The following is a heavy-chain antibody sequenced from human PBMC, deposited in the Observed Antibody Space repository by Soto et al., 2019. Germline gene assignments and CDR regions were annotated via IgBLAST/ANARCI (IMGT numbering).Heavy chain of an antibody. V-gene: IGHV1-69*01. CDR2: VIPVFGTP. Sequence: QVQLVQSGAEVKKPGSSVTVSCKTSGGTFSKDAINWVRQAPGEGLEWRGLVIPVFGTPIYAQKCQGRIRISADESTRTAFMDLSTLISEDTALYYCTRVLGYTFEPGKTRYYAMDVWGQGTTVSVSS. D-gene: IGHD5-18*01. CDR1: GGTFSKDA. J-gene: IGHJ6*02. CDR3: TRVLGYTFEPGKTRYYAMDV.